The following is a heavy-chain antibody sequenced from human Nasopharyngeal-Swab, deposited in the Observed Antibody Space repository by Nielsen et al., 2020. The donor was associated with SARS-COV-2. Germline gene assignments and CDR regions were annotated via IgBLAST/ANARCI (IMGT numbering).Heavy chain of an antibody. Sequence: GESLKISCAASGFTFSSDAMHWVRQAPGKGLEWVAVISYDGSNKYYADSVKGRFTISRDNSKNTLYLQMNSLRAEDTAVYYCARAFGGGYYYGMDVWGQGTTVTVSS. V-gene: IGHV3-30-3*01. CDR1: GFTFSSDA. D-gene: IGHD3-10*01. J-gene: IGHJ6*02. CDR2: ISYDGSNK. CDR3: ARAFGGGYYYGMDV.